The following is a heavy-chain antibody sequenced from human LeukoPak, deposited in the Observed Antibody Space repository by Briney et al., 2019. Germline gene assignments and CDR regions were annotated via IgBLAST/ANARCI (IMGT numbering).Heavy chain of an antibody. CDR2: IGYGGADS. CDR3: AKDAVLLWFGELAAYFDY. V-gene: IGHV3-23*01. Sequence: GGSLRLSCTVFGFTLSSYEMTWFRQAPGKGLEWVSSIGYGGADSHYADSVKGRFTISRDNSKNTLYLQLSSLRADDTAVYYCAKDAVLLWFGELAAYFDYWGQGTLVTVSS. D-gene: IGHD3-10*01. J-gene: IGHJ4*02. CDR1: GFTLSSYE.